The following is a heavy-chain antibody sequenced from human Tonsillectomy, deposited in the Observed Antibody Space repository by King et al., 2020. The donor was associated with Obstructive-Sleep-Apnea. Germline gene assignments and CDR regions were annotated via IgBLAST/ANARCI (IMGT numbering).Heavy chain of an antibody. CDR2: IYYSGGT. CDR1: GGSISSGGYY. V-gene: IGHV4-31*03. J-gene: IGHJ4*02. CDR3: ACHMITFGGVIVRDYFDY. Sequence: LQLQESGPGLVKPSQTLSLTCTVSGGSISSGGYYWSWIRQHPGKGLEWIGYIYYSGGTYYNPSLKSRVTISVDTSKNQFSLKLSSVTAADTAVYYCACHMITFGGVIVRDYFDYWGQGTLVTVSS. D-gene: IGHD3-16*02.